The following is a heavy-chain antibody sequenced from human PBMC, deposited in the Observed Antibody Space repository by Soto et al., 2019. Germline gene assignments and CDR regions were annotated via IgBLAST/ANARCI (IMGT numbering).Heavy chain of an antibody. CDR2: ISTSGNT. D-gene: IGHD3-16*01. J-gene: IGHJ5*02. Sequence: QVQLEESGPGLVKPSETLSLICSVSGVSMRNSYWTWIRQSAGKGLEWIRRISTSGNTNYTPSLNSRLTMSVDTSKNQVSLKLTSVTAADTAVYYCARGGGVPALGDPWGQGTLVTVSX. CDR3: ARGGGVPALGDP. V-gene: IGHV4-4*07. CDR1: GVSMRNSY.